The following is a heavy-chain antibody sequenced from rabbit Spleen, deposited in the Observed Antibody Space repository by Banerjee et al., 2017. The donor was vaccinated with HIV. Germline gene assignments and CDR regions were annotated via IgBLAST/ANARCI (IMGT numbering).Heavy chain of an antibody. Sequence: QEQLEESGGDLVKPEGSLTLTCTASGFSFSTSYYICWVRQAPGKGPEWIGCIYPDGSGSTAYATWAKGRFTISKTSSTTVTLRMTSLTAADTATYFCARDSLSDSTYFGLWGPGTLVTVS. J-gene: IGHJ4*01. CDR2: IYPDGSGST. D-gene: IGHD8-1*01. CDR3: ARDSLSDSTYFGL. V-gene: IGHV1S45*01. CDR1: GFSFSTSYY.